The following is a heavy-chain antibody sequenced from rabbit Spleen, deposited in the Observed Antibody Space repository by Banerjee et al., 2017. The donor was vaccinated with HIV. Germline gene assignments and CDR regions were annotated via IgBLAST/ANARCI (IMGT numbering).Heavy chain of an antibody. V-gene: IGHV1S43*01. D-gene: IGHD8-1*01. CDR2: IDPIFGIT. CDR3: ARDGAGGSYFAL. J-gene: IGHJ4*01. CDR1: GIDFSSSNYY. Sequence: QEQLEESEGGLVKPGASLTLTCKASGIDFSSSNYYMCWVRQAPGKGLEWIGYIDPIFGITYYASWVNGRFSISRENAQNTVFLQMTSLTAADTATYFCARDGAGGSYFALWGQGTLVTVS.